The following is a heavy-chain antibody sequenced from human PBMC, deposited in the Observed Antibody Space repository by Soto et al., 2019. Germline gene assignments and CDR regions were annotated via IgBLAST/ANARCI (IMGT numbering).Heavy chain of an antibody. CDR2: IYYSGST. CDR1: GGSISSSSYY. Sequence: SETLSLTCTVSGGSISSSSYYWGWIRQPPWKGLEWIGSIYYSGSTYYNPSLKSRVTISVDTSKNQFSLKLSSVTAADTAVYYCARHLIVYDSSGYYLSWFDYWGQGTLVTVSS. D-gene: IGHD3-22*01. J-gene: IGHJ4*02. CDR3: ARHLIVYDSSGYYLSWFDY. V-gene: IGHV4-39*01.